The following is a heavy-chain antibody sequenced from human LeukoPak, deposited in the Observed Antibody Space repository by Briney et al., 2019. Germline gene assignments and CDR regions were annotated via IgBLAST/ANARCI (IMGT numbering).Heavy chain of an antibody. CDR2: ISTHSTYT. D-gene: IGHD3-10*01. V-gene: IGHV3-11*03. CDR3: AIYYYASGSSD. J-gene: IGHJ4*02. CDR1: GFIFSDYS. Sequence: GGSLRLSCAASGFIFSDYSMSWIRQAPGKGLEWVSYISTHSTYTHYADSVRGRFTISRDNAKNSLYLQMNSLRAEDTAVYYCAIYYYASGSSDWGQGTLVTVSS.